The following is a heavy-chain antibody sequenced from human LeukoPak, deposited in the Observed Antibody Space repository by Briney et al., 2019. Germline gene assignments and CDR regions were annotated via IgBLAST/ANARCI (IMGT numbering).Heavy chain of an antibody. CDR3: ARELEPTDGMDV. V-gene: IGHV1-2*02. CDR2: INPNSGDT. CDR1: GYTFTGYY. D-gene: IGHD1-1*01. J-gene: IGHJ6*02. Sequence: ASVKVSCKASGYTFTGYYMHWVRQAPGQGLEWMGWINPNSGDTNYAQKLQGRVTMTTDTSTSTAYMELRSLRSDDTAVYYCARELEPTDGMDVWGQGTTVTVSS.